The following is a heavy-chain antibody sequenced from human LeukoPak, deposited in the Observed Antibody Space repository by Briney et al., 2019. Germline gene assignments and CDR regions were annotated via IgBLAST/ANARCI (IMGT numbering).Heavy chain of an antibody. Sequence: KPSETLSLTCTVSGGSINSYYWSWIRQPPGKGLEWIGYIYYSGGTNYNPSLKSRVTMSVDTSENQFSLKLTSVTAADTAVYYCVRLNIKHGFDIWGQGTMVTVSS. V-gene: IGHV4-59*08. J-gene: IGHJ3*02. CDR1: GGSINSYY. CDR2: IYYSGGT. CDR3: VRLNIKHGFDI. D-gene: IGHD2/OR15-2a*01.